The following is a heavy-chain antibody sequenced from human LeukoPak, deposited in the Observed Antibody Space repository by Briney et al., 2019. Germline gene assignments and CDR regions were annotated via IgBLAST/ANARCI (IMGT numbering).Heavy chain of an antibody. Sequence: PSETLSLTCTVSGGSISSYYWSWIRQPAGKGLEWIGRIYTSGSTNYNPSLKSRVTMSVDTSKNQFSLKLSSVTAADTAVYYCARALLEPRYYYYYYMDVWGKGTTVTVSS. CDR1: GGSISSYY. CDR2: IYTSGST. J-gene: IGHJ6*03. V-gene: IGHV4-4*07. CDR3: ARALLEPRYYYYYYMDV. D-gene: IGHD1-14*01.